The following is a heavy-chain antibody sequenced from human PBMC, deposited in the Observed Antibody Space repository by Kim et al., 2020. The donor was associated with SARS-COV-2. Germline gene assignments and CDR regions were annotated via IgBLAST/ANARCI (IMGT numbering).Heavy chain of an antibody. D-gene: IGHD1-26*01. CDR1: GLTFNDFG. J-gene: IGHJ4*02. CDR3: ATQGDGSLDY. CDR2: ISYDGSAQ. Sequence: GGSLRLSCAVTGLTFNDFGMNWVRQAPGKGLEWVTVISYDGSAQHYLDSVKGRFTVSRDNSKNTLYLQMDSLRPEDTAIYYCATQGDGSLDYWGQGILVTVAS. V-gene: IGHV3-30*03.